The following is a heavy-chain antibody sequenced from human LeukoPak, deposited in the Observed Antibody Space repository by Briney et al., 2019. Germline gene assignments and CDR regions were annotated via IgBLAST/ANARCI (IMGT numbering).Heavy chain of an antibody. CDR3: ARESQYYDSGGFWVYSINS. V-gene: IGHV3-21*01. Sequence: GGSLRLSCAASGFTFSSYSMNWVRQAPGKGLEWVSSISSSSSYIYYADSVKGRFTISRDNAKNSLYLQMNSLRAEDTAVYYCARESQYYDSGGFWVYSINSWGQGTQVTVSS. J-gene: IGHJ4*02. CDR1: GFTFSSYS. CDR2: ISSSSSYI. D-gene: IGHD3-22*01.